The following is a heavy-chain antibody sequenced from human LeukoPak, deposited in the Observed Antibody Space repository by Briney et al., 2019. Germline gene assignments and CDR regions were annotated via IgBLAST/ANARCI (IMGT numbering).Heavy chain of an antibody. CDR3: ARVGLGYCSGGSCPIYYYYGMDV. CDR1: GGSISSGGYY. V-gene: IGHV4-31*03. Sequence: SETLSLTCTVSGGSISSGGYYWSWIRQHPGKGLEWIGYLCYSGSTYYNPSLKSRVTISVDTPKNPFSLKLSSVTAADTAVYYCARVGLGYCSGGSCPIYYYYGMDVWGQGTTVTVSS. D-gene: IGHD2-15*01. J-gene: IGHJ6*02. CDR2: LCYSGST.